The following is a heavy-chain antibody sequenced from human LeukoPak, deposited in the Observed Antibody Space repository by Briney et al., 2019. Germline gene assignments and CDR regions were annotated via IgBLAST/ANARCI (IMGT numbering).Heavy chain of an antibody. V-gene: IGHV1-8*01. CDR1: GYTFTSYD. J-gene: IGHJ6*04. D-gene: IGHD5-18*01. CDR2: MNPNSGNT. Sequence: ASVKVSCKASGYTFTSYDINWVRQATGQGLEWMGWMNPNSGNTGYAKKFQGRVTMTRNTSISTAYMELSSLRSEDTAVYYCASVDTAMVVDVWGKGTTVTVSS. CDR3: ASVDTAMVVDV.